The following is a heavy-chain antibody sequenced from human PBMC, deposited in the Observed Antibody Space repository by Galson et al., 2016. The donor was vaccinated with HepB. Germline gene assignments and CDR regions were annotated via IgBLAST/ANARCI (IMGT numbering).Heavy chain of an antibody. J-gene: IGHJ4*02. CDR3: AKDFWVREACSQFFDY. V-gene: IGHV3-23*01. D-gene: IGHD4-23*01. CDR2: ISGSGGTT. CDR1: GFIFTNYA. Sequence: SLRLSCAASGFIFTNYAMTWVRQAPGKGLEWVSSISGSGGTTLYADSVKGRFTVSRDNSRNTLWLQMNGLSAEDTAIYYCAKDFWVREACSQFFDYWGQGALVTVSS.